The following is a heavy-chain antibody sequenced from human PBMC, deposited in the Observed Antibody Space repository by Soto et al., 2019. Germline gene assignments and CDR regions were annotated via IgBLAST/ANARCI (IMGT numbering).Heavy chain of an antibody. CDR3: AKGGSGSSRPFEVDV. D-gene: IGHD3-10*01. CDR2: ISGSGGST. J-gene: IGHJ6*04. Sequence: GGSLRLSCAASGFTFSSYAMSWVRQAPGKGLEWVSAISGSGGSTYYADSVKGRFTISRDNSKNTLYLQMNSLRAEDTAVYYCAKGGSGSSRPFEVDVWGKGTTVTVSS. CDR1: GFTFSSYA. V-gene: IGHV3-23*01.